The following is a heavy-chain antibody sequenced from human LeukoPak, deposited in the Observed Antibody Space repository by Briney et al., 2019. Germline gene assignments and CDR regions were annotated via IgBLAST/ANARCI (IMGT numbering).Heavy chain of an antibody. V-gene: IGHV4-59*01. D-gene: IGHD4-11*01. Sequence: SQTLSLTCTVSGGSISVYFWSWIRQPPGKGLQFIVYIYYTWTASYNPSRNSRVTMSVDTSKNQFSLKVTSVPAADTAIYYCAKFATVTVPNWLDFWGQGILVTVSS. J-gene: IGHJ5*01. CDR3: AKFATVTVPNWLDF. CDR2: IYYTWTA. CDR1: GGSISVYF.